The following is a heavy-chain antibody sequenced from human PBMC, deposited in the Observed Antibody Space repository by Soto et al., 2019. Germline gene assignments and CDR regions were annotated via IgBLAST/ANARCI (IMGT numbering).Heavy chain of an antibody. J-gene: IGHJ5*02. CDR1: GFTLSSYA. CDR3: AKGGPTFLIWFGP. Sequence: GGCLRLSCAASGFTLSSYAMNWVRQAQGKGLEWISVISNSGHSAYYADSVKGRFTISRDNSKNTLYLQIKSLRAEDTAAYYCAKGGPTFLIWFGPRGQGTLGTVSS. D-gene: IGHD5-12*01. CDR2: ISNSGHSA. V-gene: IGHV3-23*01.